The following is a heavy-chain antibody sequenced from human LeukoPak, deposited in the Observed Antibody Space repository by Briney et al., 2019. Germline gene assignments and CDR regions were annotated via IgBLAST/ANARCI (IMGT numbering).Heavy chain of an antibody. CDR1: GGSISSYY. CDR3: ARSGGEGSNMVRRVIIDDWFDP. V-gene: IGHV4-4*07. D-gene: IGHD3-10*01. Sequence: SETLSLTCTVSGGSISSYYWSWIRQPAGKGLEWIGRIYTSGSTNYNPSLKSRVTMSVDTSKNQFSLKLSSVTAADTAVYYCARSGGEGSNMVRRVIIDDWFDPWGQGTLVTVSS. CDR2: IYTSGST. J-gene: IGHJ5*02.